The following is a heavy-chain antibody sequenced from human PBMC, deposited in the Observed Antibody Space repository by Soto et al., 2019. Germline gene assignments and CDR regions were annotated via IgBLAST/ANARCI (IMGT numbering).Heavy chain of an antibody. D-gene: IGHD6-19*01. V-gene: IGHV3-23*01. CDR2: ISGSGGST. CDR3: AKGNRYSSGWAYYYYGMDV. J-gene: IGHJ6*02. Sequence: GESPSHSCAASGFPFSSYAMSWVRQAPGKGLVWVSAISGSGGSTYYADSVKGRFTISRDNSKNTLYLQMNSLRAEDTAVYYCAKGNRYSSGWAYYYYGMDVWGQGTAVTVSS. CDR1: GFPFSSYA.